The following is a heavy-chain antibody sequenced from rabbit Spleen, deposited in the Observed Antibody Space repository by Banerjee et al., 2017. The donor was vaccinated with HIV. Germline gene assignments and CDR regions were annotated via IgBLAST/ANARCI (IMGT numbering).Heavy chain of an antibody. D-gene: IGHD7-1*01. J-gene: IGHJ6*01. Sequence: QEQLEESGGGLVQPEGSLTLTCTASGFSFSSSYYMYWVRQAPGKGLEWIGCIYSSSAITWYASWAKGRFTISKTSSTTVTLQMTSLTVADTATYFCARDTGTSFSSYGMDLWGQGTLVTVS. V-gene: IGHV1S45*01. CDR1: GFSFSSSYY. CDR2: IYSSSAIT. CDR3: ARDTGTSFSSYGMDL.